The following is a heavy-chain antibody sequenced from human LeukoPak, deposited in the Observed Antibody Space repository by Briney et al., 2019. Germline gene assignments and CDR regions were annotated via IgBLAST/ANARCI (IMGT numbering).Heavy chain of an antibody. CDR3: ARALIAVAGTYDAFDI. CDR2: ISAYNGNT. V-gene: IGHV1-18*01. Sequence: GASVKVSCKASGYTFTSYGISWVRQAPGQGLEWMGWISAYNGNTNYAQKLQGRVTMTTDTSTSTAYMELRSLRSDDTAVYYCARALIAVAGTYDAFDIWGQGTMVTVSS. D-gene: IGHD6-19*01. CDR1: GYTFTSYG. J-gene: IGHJ3*02.